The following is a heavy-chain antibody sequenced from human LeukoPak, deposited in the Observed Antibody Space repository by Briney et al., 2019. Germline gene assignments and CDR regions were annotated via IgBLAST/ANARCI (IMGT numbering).Heavy chain of an antibody. D-gene: IGHD3-9*01. J-gene: IGHJ4*02. V-gene: IGHV1-2*02. CDR1: GYTFIGYY. CDR2: INPNSGGT. CDR3: AREYYDILTGYSYYFFDY. Sequence: ASVKVSCKASGYTFIGYYMHWVRQAPGQGLEWMGWINPNSGGTNYAQKFQGRVTMTRDTSISTAYMELSRLRSDDTAVYYCAREYYDILTGYSYYFFDYWGQGTLVTVSS.